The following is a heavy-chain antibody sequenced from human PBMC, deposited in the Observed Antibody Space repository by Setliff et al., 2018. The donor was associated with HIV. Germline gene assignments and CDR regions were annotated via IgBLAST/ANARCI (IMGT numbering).Heavy chain of an antibody. D-gene: IGHD7-27*01. CDR2: IIPMFGTA. V-gene: IGHV1-69*05. J-gene: IGHJ4*02. CDR3: ARGRFWGPH. CDR1: GGTFNNYA. Sequence: VASVKVSCKASGGTFNNYAISWVRQAPGQGLEWMGRIIPMFGTANHTQKFQGRVTITRNTSISTAYMELSSLTSDDTAVYYCARGRFWGPHWGQGTLVNRLL.